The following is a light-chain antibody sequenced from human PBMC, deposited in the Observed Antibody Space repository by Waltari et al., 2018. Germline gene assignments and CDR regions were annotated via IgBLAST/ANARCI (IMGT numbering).Light chain of an antibody. Sequence: QSVLTQPPSVSAAPGQKVSISCSGSDSNIEINFVSWYQQLPGSAPKLIRYDNERRPSGIPDVFSGSKSGTSATLGITGLQTGDEAEYYCGTWDTSLSAGVFGTGTTVTVL. CDR1: DSNIEINF. CDR2: DNE. V-gene: IGLV1-51*01. CDR3: GTWDTSLSAGV. J-gene: IGLJ1*01.